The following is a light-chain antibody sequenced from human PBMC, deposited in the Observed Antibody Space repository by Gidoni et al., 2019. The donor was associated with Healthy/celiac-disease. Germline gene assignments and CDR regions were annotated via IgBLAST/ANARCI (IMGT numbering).Light chain of an antibody. CDR2: AAS. CDR3: QQSYSTPWT. Sequence: DNQLTPSPSSLSASVGDRVTITCRASQSISSYLHWYQQKPGKAPKLLIYAASSLQSGVPSRFSGSGSGTDFTLTISSLQPEDFATYYCQQSYSTPWTFGQGTKVEIK. J-gene: IGKJ1*01. CDR1: QSISSY. V-gene: IGKV1-39*01.